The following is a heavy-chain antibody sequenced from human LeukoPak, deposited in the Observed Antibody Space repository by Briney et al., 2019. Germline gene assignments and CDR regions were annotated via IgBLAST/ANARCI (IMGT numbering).Heavy chain of an antibody. CDR1: GFTFSSYS. CDR2: ISSSSSYI. J-gene: IGHJ4*02. CDR3: ARFATYGSGTYAFDY. D-gene: IGHD3-10*01. Sequence: GGSLRLSCAASGFTFSSYSMNWVRQAPGKGLEWVSSISSSSSYIYYADSVKGRFTISRDNAKNSLYLQMNSLRAEDTAVYYCARFATYGSGTYAFDYWGQGPLVTVSS. V-gene: IGHV3-21*01.